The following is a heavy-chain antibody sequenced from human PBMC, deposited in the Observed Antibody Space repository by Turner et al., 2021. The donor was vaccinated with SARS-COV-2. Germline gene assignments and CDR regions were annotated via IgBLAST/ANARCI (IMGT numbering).Heavy chain of an antibody. Sequence: QVQLVQSGAEVKKPESSVEVSCKASGVTFNTYAISWVRQAPGQGLEWMGGIISIFGTANYAQKFQGRVTITADESTSTAYMELSSLRSEDTAVYYCARARGVDYYDSSGQRFDPWGQGTLVTVSS. CDR1: GVTFNTYA. J-gene: IGHJ5*02. V-gene: IGHV1-69*01. CDR2: IISIFGTA. CDR3: ARARGVDYYDSSGQRFDP. D-gene: IGHD3-22*01.